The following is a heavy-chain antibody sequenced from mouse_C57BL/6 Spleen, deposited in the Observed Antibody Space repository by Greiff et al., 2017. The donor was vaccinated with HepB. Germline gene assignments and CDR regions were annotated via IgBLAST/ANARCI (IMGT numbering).Heavy chain of an antibody. CDR1: GYTFTDYY. Sequence: EVKLVESGPVLVKPGASVKMSCKASGYTFTDYYMNWVKQSHGKSLEWIGVINPYNGGTSYNQKFKGKATLTVDKSSSTAYMELNSLTSEDSAVYYCARDYYGSSYVFAYWGQGTLVTVSA. D-gene: IGHD1-1*01. CDR2: INPYNGGT. J-gene: IGHJ3*01. V-gene: IGHV1-19*01. CDR3: ARDYYGSSYVFAY.